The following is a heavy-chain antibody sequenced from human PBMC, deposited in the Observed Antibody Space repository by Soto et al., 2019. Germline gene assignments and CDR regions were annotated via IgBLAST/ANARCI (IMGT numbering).Heavy chain of an antibody. V-gene: IGHV3-66*01. CDR3: ARDHMSRFFGVVIPSPMDV. CDR2: IYSGGST. D-gene: IGHD3-3*01. Sequence: GGSLRLSCAASGFTVSSNYMSWVRQAPGKGLEWVSVIYSGGSTYYADSVKGRFTISRDNSKNTLYLQMNSLRAEDTAVYYCARDHMSRFFGVVIPSPMDVWGKGTTVTVSS. J-gene: IGHJ6*03. CDR1: GFTVSSNY.